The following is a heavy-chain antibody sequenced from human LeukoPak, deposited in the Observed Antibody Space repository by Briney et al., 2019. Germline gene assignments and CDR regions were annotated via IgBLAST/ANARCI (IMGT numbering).Heavy chain of an antibody. Sequence: GGSLRLSCAASGFTVSSNYMSWVRQAPGQGLEWVSVIYSGGSTYYADSVKGRFTISRDNSKNTLYLQMNSLRAEDTAVYYCARDFIPDSSGWYSYGYWGQGTLVTVSS. CDR2: IYSGGST. J-gene: IGHJ4*02. CDR3: ARDFIPDSSGWYSYGY. D-gene: IGHD6-19*01. CDR1: GFTVSSNY. V-gene: IGHV3-53*01.